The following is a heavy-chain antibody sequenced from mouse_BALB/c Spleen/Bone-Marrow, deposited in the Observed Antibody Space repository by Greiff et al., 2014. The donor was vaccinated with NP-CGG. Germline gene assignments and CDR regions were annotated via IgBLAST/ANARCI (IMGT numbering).Heavy chain of an antibody. D-gene: IGHD2-1*01. V-gene: IGHV1-7*01. Sequence: QVQLQQSGAELAKPGASVKMSCKASGYTFTNYWMHWVKQRPGQGLEWIGYINPSTGNTEYNQKFKEKSTLTADKSSNTAFMQLSSLSSEDSAVYFCARGNCEAMDYWGQGTSVTVSS. J-gene: IGHJ4*01. CDR1: GYTFTNYW. CDR3: ARGNCEAMDY. CDR2: INPSTGNT.